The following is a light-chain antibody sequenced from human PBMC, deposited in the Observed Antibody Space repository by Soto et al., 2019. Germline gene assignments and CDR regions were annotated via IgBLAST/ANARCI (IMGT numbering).Light chain of an antibody. V-gene: IGKV3-15*01. Sequence: EVVMTQSPVTLSVSPGEGATLSCRASQSVISYLAWYQQKPGQAPRLLIYGASTRATDVPARFSGSGSGTEFTLTISSLQPEDFGVYYCQQYNNWPWLTLGGGTKVEI. CDR2: GAS. J-gene: IGKJ4*01. CDR3: QQYNNWPWLT. CDR1: QSVISY.